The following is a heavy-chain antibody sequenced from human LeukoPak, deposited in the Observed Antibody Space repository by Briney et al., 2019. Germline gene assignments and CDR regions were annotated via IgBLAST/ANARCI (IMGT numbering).Heavy chain of an antibody. V-gene: IGHV4-4*08. CDR2: ICSSGST. CDR1: GDSLSRHY. CDR3: TISAIEAFDI. Sequence: SEPLSLTCTVSGDSLSRHYWSWMRQPPGKGLGCIGYICSSGSTNYIPALKSRVSISVDTSKYQYSLKLSSVTAADTAVYYCTISAIEAFDIWGQGTMVTVSS. J-gene: IGHJ3*02. D-gene: IGHD6-25*01.